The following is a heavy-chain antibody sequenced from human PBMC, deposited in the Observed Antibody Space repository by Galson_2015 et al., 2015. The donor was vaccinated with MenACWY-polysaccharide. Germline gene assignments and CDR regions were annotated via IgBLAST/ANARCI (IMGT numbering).Heavy chain of an antibody. J-gene: IGHJ2*01. CDR1: GGSISSYY. V-gene: IGHV4-59*01. Sequence: ETLSLTCTVSGGSISSYYWNWIRQPPGKGLEWVGYINYSGSTNHNPSLKSRVTLSVDASKNQFSLNLTSVTDADTAVYYCARAIAVAGQRRDFDLWGRGTLVTVSS. D-gene: IGHD6-19*01. CDR3: ARAIAVAGQRRDFDL. CDR2: INYSGST.